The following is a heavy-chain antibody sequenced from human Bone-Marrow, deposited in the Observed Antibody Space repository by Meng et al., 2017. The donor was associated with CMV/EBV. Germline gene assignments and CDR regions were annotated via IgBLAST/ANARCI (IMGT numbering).Heavy chain of an antibody. Sequence: GESLKISCAASGFTFSSYEMNWVRQAPGKGLEWVSYISSSGSTIYYADSVKGRFTISRDNAKNSLYLQMNSLRAEDTAVYYCARDNYDFWGGYFPFYYYGMDVWGQGTTVTVSS. CDR3: ARDNYDFWGGYFPFYYYGMDV. D-gene: IGHD3-3*01. V-gene: IGHV3-48*03. J-gene: IGHJ6*02. CDR1: GFTFSSYE. CDR2: ISSSGSTI.